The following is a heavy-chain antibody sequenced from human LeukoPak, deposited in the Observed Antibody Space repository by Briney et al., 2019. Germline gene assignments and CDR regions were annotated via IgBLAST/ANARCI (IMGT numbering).Heavy chain of an antibody. Sequence: PSETLSLTCAVCGGSFSGYYWSWIRQPPGKGLEWIGYIYYSGSTNYNPSLKSRVTISVDTSKNQFSLKLSSVTAADTAVYYCARVSRSSSWYFYYMDVWGKGTTVTISS. CDR1: GGSFSGYY. CDR3: ARVSRSSSWYFYYMDV. J-gene: IGHJ6*03. V-gene: IGHV4-59*01. D-gene: IGHD6-13*01. CDR2: IYYSGST.